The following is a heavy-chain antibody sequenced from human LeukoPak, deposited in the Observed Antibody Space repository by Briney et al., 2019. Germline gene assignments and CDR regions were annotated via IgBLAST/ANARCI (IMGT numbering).Heavy chain of an antibody. CDR3: ARDKDSYGSIDFDY. J-gene: IGHJ4*02. D-gene: IGHD5-18*01. Sequence: SETLSLTCTVSGGSISSYYWSWIRQPPGKGLEWIGYIYYSGSTNYNPSLKSRVTISVDTSKNQFSLKLSSVTAADTAVYYCARDKDSYGSIDFDYWGQGTLVTVSS. CDR1: GGSISSYY. V-gene: IGHV4-59*12. CDR2: IYYSGST.